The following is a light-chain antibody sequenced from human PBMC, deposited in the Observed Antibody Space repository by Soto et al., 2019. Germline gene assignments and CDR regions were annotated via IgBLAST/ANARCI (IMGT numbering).Light chain of an antibody. V-gene: IGKV3-15*01. Sequence: EIVLTQSPATLSVSPGERATLSCRASQSVTSNLAWYQQHNGHAPRLLIYGASTRASGIPARFSGSGSGTEFTLPISRLEPEDFVMYYCQHLRAFGQGTRLDIK. J-gene: IGKJ5*01. CDR3: QHLRA. CDR1: QSVTSN. CDR2: GAS.